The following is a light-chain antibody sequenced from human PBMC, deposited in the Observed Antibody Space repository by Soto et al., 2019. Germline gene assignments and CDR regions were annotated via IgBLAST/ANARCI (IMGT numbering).Light chain of an antibody. CDR2: GAS. CDR3: HQYGSSPLT. J-gene: IGKJ4*01. CDR1: QSVISNY. V-gene: IGKV3-20*01. Sequence: EIVLAQSPGTLSLSPGGRATLSCRSSQSVISNYLAWYQQKPGQPPRLLIYGASSRANGIPDRFSGSGSGTDFTLTISRLEPEDFAVYYCHQYGSSPLTFGGGTKVDIK.